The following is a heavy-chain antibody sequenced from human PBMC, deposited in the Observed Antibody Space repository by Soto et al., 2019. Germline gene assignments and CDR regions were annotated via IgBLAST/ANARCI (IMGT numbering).Heavy chain of an antibody. CDR2: IYYSGST. D-gene: IGHD4-17*01. CDR1: GGSISSYY. CDR3: ATLTVTTPIYYFDY. J-gene: IGHJ4*02. V-gene: IGHV4-59*01. Sequence: PSETLSLTCTVSGGSISSYYWSWIRQPPGKGLEWIGYIYYSGSTNYNPSLKSRVTISVDTSKNQFSLKLSSVTAADTAVYYCATLTVTTPIYYFDYWGQGTLVTVSS.